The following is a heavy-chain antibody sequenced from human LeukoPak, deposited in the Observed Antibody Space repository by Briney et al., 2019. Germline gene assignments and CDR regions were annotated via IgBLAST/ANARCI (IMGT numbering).Heavy chain of an antibody. Sequence: GGSLRLSCAASGFTFSSYGMHWVRQAPGKGLEWVAVISYDGSNKYYADSVKGRFTISRDNSKNTLYLQMNSLRAEDTAVYYCAKDQQWLVRYFDYWGQGTLVTVSS. CDR1: GFTFSSYG. CDR3: AKDQQWLVRYFDY. J-gene: IGHJ4*02. CDR2: ISYDGSNK. D-gene: IGHD6-19*01. V-gene: IGHV3-30*18.